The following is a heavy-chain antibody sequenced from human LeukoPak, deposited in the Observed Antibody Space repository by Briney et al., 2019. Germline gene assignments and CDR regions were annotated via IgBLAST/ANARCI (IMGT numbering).Heavy chain of an antibody. V-gene: IGHV4-4*07. J-gene: IGHJ4*02. CDR2: IYTSGST. CDR1: GGSISSYY. D-gene: IGHD4-11*01. CDR3: ASTLQSIFDY. Sequence: PSETLSLTCTVSGGSISSYYWTWIRQPAGKGLEWIGHIYTSGSTNYNPSLKSRVTMSVGTSKNQFSLKLNSVTAADTAVYYCASTLQSIFDYWGQGILVTVSS.